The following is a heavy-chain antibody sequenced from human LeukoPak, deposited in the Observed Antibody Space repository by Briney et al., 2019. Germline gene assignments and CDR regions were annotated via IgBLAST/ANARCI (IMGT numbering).Heavy chain of an antibody. Sequence: GESLRLSCFASGFNFNYFAMSWVRQAPGKRLEWVSTIGDSGSAGSYADSVRGRFTISRDNSKNMVYLQMSSLRADDSAVYYCSRIKYGGNSGYHFDYWGQGTLVTVSS. D-gene: IGHD4-23*01. CDR1: GFNFNYFA. J-gene: IGHJ4*02. V-gene: IGHV3-23*01. CDR2: IGDSGSAG. CDR3: SRIKYGGNSGYHFDY.